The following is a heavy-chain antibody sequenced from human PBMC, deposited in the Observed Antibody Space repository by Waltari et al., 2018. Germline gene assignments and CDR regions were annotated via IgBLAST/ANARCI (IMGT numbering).Heavy chain of an antibody. Sequence: EVQLLESGGGLVQPGGSLRLSCAASGFTLNPYAMSWVRQAPGKGLEWFSVIYSGGRGTYYGDSVKGRFSLSRDDSKNTLYLQMNSLRAEDTAVYFCTAGDYFDYWGQGTLVTVSS. D-gene: IGHD3-16*01. CDR1: GFTLNPYA. CDR3: TAGDYFDY. V-gene: IGHV3-23*03. J-gene: IGHJ4*02. CDR2: IYSGGRGT.